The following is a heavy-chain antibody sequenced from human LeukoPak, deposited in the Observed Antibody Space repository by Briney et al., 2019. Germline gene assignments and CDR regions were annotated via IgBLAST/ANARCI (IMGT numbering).Heavy chain of an antibody. CDR2: INQDGGEK. V-gene: IGHV3-7*01. Sequence: PGGSLRLSCAASGFTFSTYWMSWVRQAPGKGLEWVANINQDGGEKYYVDSVKGRFTISRDNAKNSLYLQMNSLRAEDTAVYSCARASTPYHSSYYSPFDYWGQGTLVTVSS. CDR3: ARASTPYHSSYYSPFDY. J-gene: IGHJ4*02. D-gene: IGHD3-22*01. CDR1: GFTFSTYW.